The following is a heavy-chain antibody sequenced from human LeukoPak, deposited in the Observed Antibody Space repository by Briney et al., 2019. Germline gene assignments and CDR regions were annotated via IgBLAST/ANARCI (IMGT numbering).Heavy chain of an antibody. CDR2: INPNSGGT. CDR3: ATAIIMITFGGVIVPSYFDY. V-gene: IGHV1-2*02. CDR1: GYTFTGYY. Sequence: ASVKVSCKASGYTFTGYYMHWVRQAPGQGLEWMGWINPNSGGTNYAQKFQGRVTMTRDTSISTAYMELSRLRSDDTAVYYCATAIIMITFGGVIVPSYFDYWGQGTLVTVSS. J-gene: IGHJ4*02. D-gene: IGHD3-16*02.